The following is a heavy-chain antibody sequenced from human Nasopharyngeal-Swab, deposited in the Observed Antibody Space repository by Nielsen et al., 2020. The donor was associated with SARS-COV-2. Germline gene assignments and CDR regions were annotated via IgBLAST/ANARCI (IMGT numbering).Heavy chain of an antibody. J-gene: IGHJ3*02. CDR1: GFPFPRYP. CDR3: TRDGSWATGGAFDI. Sequence: GESLKLSCAASGFPFPRYPMIWVRHAPGPGLECVSSISSSFTDISYTYSVKGRFTISRDSAKKSLYLQMNSLGAEDTAVYYCTRDGSWATGGAFDIWGQGTMVTVSS. CDR2: ISSSFTDI. V-gene: IGHV3-21*01. D-gene: IGHD3-10*01.